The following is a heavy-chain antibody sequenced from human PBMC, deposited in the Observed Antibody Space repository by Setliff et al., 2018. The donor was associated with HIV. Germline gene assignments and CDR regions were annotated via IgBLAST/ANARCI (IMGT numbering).Heavy chain of an antibody. CDR1: GASISSNSYY. D-gene: IGHD3-10*01. J-gene: IGHJ4*02. CDR2: IYYNGNT. Sequence: SETLSLTCSVSGASISSNSYYWGWIRQPPGKGLEWVGSIYYNGNTFYNQSLQSRVTISPDTSKNQFSLKMSSVTAADTAVYYCARARGPEGYFDSWGQGTLVTVSS. CDR3: ARARGPEGYFDS. V-gene: IGHV4-39*07.